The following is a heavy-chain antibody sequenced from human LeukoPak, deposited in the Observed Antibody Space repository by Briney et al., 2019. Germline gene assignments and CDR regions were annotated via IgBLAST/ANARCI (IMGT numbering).Heavy chain of an antibody. CDR3: AKEVEPRGANWFDP. J-gene: IGHJ5*02. Sequence: GGSLRLSCAASGFTFDDYAMHWVRQAPGKGLEWVSGISWNSGNIGYADSVKGRFTISRDNSKNTLYLQMNSLRAEDTAVYYCAKEVEPRGANWFDPWGQGTLVTVSS. D-gene: IGHD1-26*01. CDR2: ISWNSGNI. CDR1: GFTFDDYA. V-gene: IGHV3-9*01.